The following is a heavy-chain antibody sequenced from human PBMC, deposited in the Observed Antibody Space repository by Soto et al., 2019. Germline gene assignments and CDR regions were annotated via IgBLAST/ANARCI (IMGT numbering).Heavy chain of an antibody. V-gene: IGHV1-46*01. CDR3: ARGGTELATIGSFDY. J-gene: IGHJ4*02. CDR1: GYTFINYY. CDR2: IIPSDGST. D-gene: IGHD5-12*01. Sequence: QVQVVQSGAEVKKPGASVKVSCKASGYTFINYYMHWVRQAPGQGLEWIGRIIPSDGSTHYAQRFQDSVIMTRATSTRTVYMELNRVRAEDLAVYYCARGGTELATIGSFDYWGQGALGTVSS.